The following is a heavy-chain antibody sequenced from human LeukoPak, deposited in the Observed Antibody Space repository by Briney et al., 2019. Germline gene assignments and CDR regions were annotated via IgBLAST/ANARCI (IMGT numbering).Heavy chain of an antibody. CDR3: ARDFVEFDY. CDR2: INSDGNTT. V-gene: IGHV3-74*01. D-gene: IGHD6-6*01. Sequence: GGSLRLSCAASGFTLSHYWMHWVRQAPGKGLVWVSRINSDGNTTSYADSVRGRFTVSRDNAKNTLYLQMNSLRAEDTAVYYCARDFVEFDYWGQGTLVTVSS. CDR1: GFTLSHYW. J-gene: IGHJ4*02.